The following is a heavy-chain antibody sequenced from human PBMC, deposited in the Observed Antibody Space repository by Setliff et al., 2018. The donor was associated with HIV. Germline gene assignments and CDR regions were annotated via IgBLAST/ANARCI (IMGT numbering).Heavy chain of an antibody. CDR3: ATPGVGAGAFDI. CDR1: GYSFTFYG. Sequence: AASVKVSCKASGYSFTFYGLHWVRQAPGQGLEWMGWVSVYNGNTKYAENFQDRLTLITDASTGTGFMELRGLRSDDTAVYYCATPGVGAGAFDIWGRGTMVTVSS. J-gene: IGHJ3*02. V-gene: IGHV1-18*04. D-gene: IGHD3-10*01. CDR2: VSVYNGNT.